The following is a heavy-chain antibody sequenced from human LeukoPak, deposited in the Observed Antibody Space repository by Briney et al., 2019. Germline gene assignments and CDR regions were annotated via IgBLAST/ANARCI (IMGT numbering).Heavy chain of an antibody. D-gene: IGHD3-22*01. CDR2: IYYSGSI. J-gene: IGHJ5*02. CDR3: ARSRYYDSSSFDP. CDR1: GGSISSSSYY. V-gene: IGHV4-39*01. Sequence: SETLSLTCTVSGGSISSSSYYWDWIRQPPGRGQEWIGSIYYSGSIYYNPSLKSRVTISVDTSKYQCSLRLSSVTAADTAVYYCARSRYYDSSSFDPWGQGTLVTVSS.